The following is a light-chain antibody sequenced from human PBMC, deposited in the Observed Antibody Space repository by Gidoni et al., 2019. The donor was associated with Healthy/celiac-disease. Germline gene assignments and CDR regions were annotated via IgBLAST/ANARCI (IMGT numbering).Light chain of an antibody. V-gene: IGKV3-15*01. CDR3: QQYNNWPSLT. CDR1: QSVSSN. Sequence: IVMTQSPATLSVSPGERATLSCRASQSVSSNLAWSQQKPGQAPTLLIYGASTRATGIPARCSGSGSGREFTLTISSLQSEDFAVYYCQQYNNWPSLTFXGXTKVEIK. J-gene: IGKJ4*01. CDR2: GAS.